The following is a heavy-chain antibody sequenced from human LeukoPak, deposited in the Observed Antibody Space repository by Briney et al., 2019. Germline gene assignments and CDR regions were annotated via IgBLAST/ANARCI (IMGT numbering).Heavy chain of an antibody. CDR2: IYYSGST. J-gene: IGHJ5*02. CDR3: AGGHDFWSGYYDNWFDP. Sequence: SETLSLTCTVSGGSIIGYYWSWIRQSPGRGLEWIGYIYYSGSTNYNPSLKSRVTISVDTSKNQFSLKLSSVTAADTAVYYCAGGHDFWSGYYDNWFDPWGQGTLVTVSS. D-gene: IGHD3-3*01. V-gene: IGHV4-59*01. CDR1: GGSIIGYY.